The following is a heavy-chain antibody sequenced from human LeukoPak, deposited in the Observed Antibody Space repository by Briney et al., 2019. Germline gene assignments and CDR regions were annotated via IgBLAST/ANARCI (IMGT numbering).Heavy chain of an antibody. CDR3: AKDQAMVRGVIMGY. V-gene: IGHV3-23*01. D-gene: IGHD3-10*01. J-gene: IGHJ4*02. CDR1: GFTFSSYA. Sequence: PGGSLRLSCAASGFTFSSYAMSWVRQAPGKGLEWVSAISGSGGSTYYADSVKGRFTISRDNSKNTLYLQMNSLRAEDTAVYYCAKDQAMVRGVIMGYWGQGTLVTVSS. CDR2: ISGSGGST.